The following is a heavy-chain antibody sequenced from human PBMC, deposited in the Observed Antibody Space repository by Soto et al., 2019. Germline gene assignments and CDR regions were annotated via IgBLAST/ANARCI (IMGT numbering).Heavy chain of an antibody. CDR3: ARELVVPAAIGGWFDP. CDR2: IYYSGST. Sequence: PSETLSLTCTVSGGSISSYYWSWIRQPPGKGLEWIGYIYYSGSTNYNPSLKSRVTISVDTSKNQFSLKLSSVTAADTAVYYCARELVVPAAIGGWFDPWGQGTLVT. V-gene: IGHV4-59*01. J-gene: IGHJ5*02. D-gene: IGHD2-2*01. CDR1: GGSISSYY.